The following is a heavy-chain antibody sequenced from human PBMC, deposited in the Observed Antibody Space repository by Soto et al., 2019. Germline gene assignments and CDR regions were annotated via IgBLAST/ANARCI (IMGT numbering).Heavy chain of an antibody. V-gene: IGHV4-59*08. Sequence: QVQLQESGPGLVKPSETLSLTCTVSGGSISSYYWTWIRQPPGKGLEWIGYIYYSGSTNYNPSLKSRVTISVATSKTQFSLKLRSVTAADTAVYYCARIDGYYHYMDVWGKGTTVTVSS. CDR3: ARIDGYYHYMDV. CDR2: IYYSGST. J-gene: IGHJ6*03. CDR1: GGSISSYY. D-gene: IGHD6-13*01.